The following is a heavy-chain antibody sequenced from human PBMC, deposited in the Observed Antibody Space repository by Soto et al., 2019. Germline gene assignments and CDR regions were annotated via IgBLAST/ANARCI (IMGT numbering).Heavy chain of an antibody. D-gene: IGHD3-22*01. CDR3: ARLYYDSSGYHLDY. V-gene: IGHV4-31*03. CDR1: GGSISSGGYY. CDR2: IYYSGST. Sequence: SETLSLTCTVSGGSISSGGYYWSWIRQHPGKGLEWIGYIYYSGSTYYNLSLKSRVTISVDTSKNQFSLKLSSVTAADTAVYYCARLYYDSSGYHLDYWGQGTLVTVSS. J-gene: IGHJ4*02.